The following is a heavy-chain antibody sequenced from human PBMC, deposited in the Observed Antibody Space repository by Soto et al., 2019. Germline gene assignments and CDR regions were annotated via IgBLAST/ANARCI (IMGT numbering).Heavy chain of an antibody. V-gene: IGHV4-31*03. CDR3: AREPYYDFSYGMDV. J-gene: IGHJ6*02. CDR2: IYYSGST. Sequence: QVQLQESGPGLVKPSQTLSLTCTVSGGSISSGGYYWSWIRQHPGKGLAWFGYIYYSGSTYYNPSLKSRVTISVDTSKIQFSLKLSSVTAADTALYYCAREPYYDFSYGMDVWGQGTTGTVS. D-gene: IGHD3-3*01. CDR1: GGSISSGGYY.